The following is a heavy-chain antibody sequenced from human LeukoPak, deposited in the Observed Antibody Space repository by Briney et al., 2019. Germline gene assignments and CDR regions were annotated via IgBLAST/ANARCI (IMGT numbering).Heavy chain of an antibody. CDR2: MNPNSGNT. Sequence: ASVKVSCKASGYTFTSYDINWVRQATGPGLEWMGWMNPNSGNTGYAQKFQGRVTMTRNTSISTAYMELSSLRSEDTAVYYCARGRVGYYDSSGYYPFDYWGQGTLVTVSS. CDR1: GYTFTSYD. CDR3: ARGRVGYYDSSGYYPFDY. J-gene: IGHJ4*02. D-gene: IGHD3-22*01. V-gene: IGHV1-8*01.